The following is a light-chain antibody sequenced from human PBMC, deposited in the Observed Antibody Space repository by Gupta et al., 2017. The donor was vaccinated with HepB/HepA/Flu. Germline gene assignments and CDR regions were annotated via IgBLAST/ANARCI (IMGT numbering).Light chain of an antibody. CDR1: SSNIGSNY. CDR2: RNK. J-gene: IGLJ2*01. Sequence: QSVLTQPPSASATPGQGVTISCSASSSNIGSNYVYWYQQLPGSAPKLLIYRNKPRPSGVPDRFSGSKSGTSASLALSGLRSEDEADYYCAAWDDSLSGRVFGGGTKLTVL. V-gene: IGLV1-47*01. CDR3: AAWDDSLSGRV.